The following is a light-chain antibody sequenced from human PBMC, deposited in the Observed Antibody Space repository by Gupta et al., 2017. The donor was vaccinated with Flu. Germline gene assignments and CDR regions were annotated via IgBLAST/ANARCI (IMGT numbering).Light chain of an antibody. J-gene: IGLJ2*01. Sequence: SNTKSWTGTYRGIGSYNYVSWDQQQPAKAHRLIIFEVKMRPAGVAERCSGSKSGNTAALTMSGVQAEDDGYYHCSAYTGSFNLFGGGTKLTVL. CDR2: EVK. CDR3: SAYTGSFNL. V-gene: IGLV2-14*03. CDR1: YRGIGSYNY.